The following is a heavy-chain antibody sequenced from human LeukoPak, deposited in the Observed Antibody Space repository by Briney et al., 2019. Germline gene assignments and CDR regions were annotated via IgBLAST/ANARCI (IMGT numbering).Heavy chain of an antibody. CDR3: TRSGNYYYYMDV. CDR2: IRSEPNSYAT. J-gene: IGHJ6*03. D-gene: IGHD1-26*01. CDR1: GFTFSDFV. V-gene: IGHV3-73*01. Sequence: VGSLKLSCSASGFTFSDFVINWVRQAPGKGLEWVGRIRSEPNSYATAYAASVKGRFTISREDSKNTTYLQMNSLKTEDTAVYYCTRSGNYYYYMDVWGKGTTVAVSS.